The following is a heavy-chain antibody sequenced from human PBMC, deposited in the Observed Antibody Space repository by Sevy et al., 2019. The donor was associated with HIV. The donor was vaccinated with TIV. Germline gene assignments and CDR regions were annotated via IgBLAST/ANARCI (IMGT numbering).Heavy chain of an antibody. V-gene: IGHV1-69*10. CDR3: ASVRPCGGVCYYFHA. Sequence: ASVKVSCKASGGSLSNYGMNWVRQAPGQGLEWTGGIIPRVGLTNYAQKFQDRVTITAEDSTITVYIEVRRLKSEDTGVYYCASVRPCGGVCYYFHAWGQWTMITVSS. D-gene: IGHD2-21*01. CDR1: GGSLSNYG. J-gene: IGHJ4*02. CDR2: IIPRVGLT.